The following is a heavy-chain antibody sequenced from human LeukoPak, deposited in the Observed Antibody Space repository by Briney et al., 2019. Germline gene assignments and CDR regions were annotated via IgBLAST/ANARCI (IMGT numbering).Heavy chain of an antibody. Sequence: SETLSLTCAVYGGSFSGYYWSWIRQPPGKGLEWIGEINHSGGTNYNPSLKSRVTISVDTSKNQFSLKLSSVTAADTAVYYCASSRGYRDAFDIWGQGTMVTVSS. CDR1: GGSFSGYY. D-gene: IGHD6-13*01. CDR3: ASSRGYRDAFDI. CDR2: INHSGGT. V-gene: IGHV4-34*01. J-gene: IGHJ3*02.